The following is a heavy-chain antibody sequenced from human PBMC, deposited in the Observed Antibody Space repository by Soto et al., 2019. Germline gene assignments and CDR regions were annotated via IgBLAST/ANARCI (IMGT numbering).Heavy chain of an antibody. V-gene: IGHV5-51*01. CDR3: ARHTMIVVEEDAFDI. J-gene: IGHJ3*02. Sequence: GESLKISCKGSGYSFTSYWIGWVRQMPGKGLEWMGIIYPGDSDTRYSPSFQGQVTISANKSISTAYLQWSSLKASDTAMYYCARHTMIVVEEDAFDIWGQGTMVTVSS. CDR2: IYPGDSDT. CDR1: GYSFTSYW. D-gene: IGHD3-22*01.